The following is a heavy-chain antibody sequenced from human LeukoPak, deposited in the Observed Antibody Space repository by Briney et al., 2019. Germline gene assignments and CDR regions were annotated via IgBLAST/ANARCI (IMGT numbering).Heavy chain of an antibody. J-gene: IGHJ5*02. CDR3: ARGREPRSGFYPFDP. Sequence: SKTLSLTCTVSGGSISSYFWSWIRQPPGTGLEWIGYIYNSGSTNYNPSLKSRVTISVDTSKNQFSLKLSSVTAADTAVYYCARGREPRSGFYPFDPWGQGTLVTVSS. CDR2: IYNSGST. D-gene: IGHD3-3*01. CDR1: GGSISSYF. V-gene: IGHV4-59*01.